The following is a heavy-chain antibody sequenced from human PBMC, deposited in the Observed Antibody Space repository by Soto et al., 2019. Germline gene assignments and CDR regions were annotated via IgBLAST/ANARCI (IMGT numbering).Heavy chain of an antibody. CDR3: AKDRSSGRPELRRSAFDI. CDR2: ISGSGGST. J-gene: IGHJ3*02. V-gene: IGHV3-23*01. Sequence: EVQLLESGGGLVQPGGSLRLSCAASGFTFSSYAMSWVRQAPGKGLEWVSAISGSGGSTYYADSVKGRFTISRDNSKNTLYLQMNSLRAEDTAVYYCAKDRSSGRPELRRSAFDIWGQGTMVTVSS. D-gene: IGHD1-7*01. CDR1: GFTFSSYA.